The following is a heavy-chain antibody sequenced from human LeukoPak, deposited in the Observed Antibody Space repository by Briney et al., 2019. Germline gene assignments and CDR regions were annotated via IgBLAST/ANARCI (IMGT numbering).Heavy chain of an antibody. CDR1: GGSISSYY. D-gene: IGHD1-1*01. J-gene: IGHJ5*02. V-gene: IGHV4-34*01. CDR3: ARVNDASNRHNWFDP. Sequence: SETLSLTCTVSGGSISSYYWSWIRQPPGKGLEWIGEINHSGRTNYNTSLKSRVTISVETSKNKISLKLSSVTAADTAVYYFARVNDASNRHNWFDPWGQGTLVTVSS. CDR2: INHSGRT.